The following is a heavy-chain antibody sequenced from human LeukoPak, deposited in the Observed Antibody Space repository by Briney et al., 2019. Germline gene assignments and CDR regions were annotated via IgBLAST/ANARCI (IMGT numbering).Heavy chain of an antibody. D-gene: IGHD6-13*01. CDR3: ARITWEGSSSWYFQYFDY. V-gene: IGHV4-61*01. CDR1: GYSISSGYY. CDR2: IYYSGST. Sequence: SETLSLTCTVSGYSISSGYYWSWIRQPPGKGLEWIGYIYYSGSTNYNPSLKSPVTISVDTSKNQFSLKLSSVTAADTAVYYCARITWEGSSSWYFQYFDYWGQETLVTVSS. J-gene: IGHJ4*02.